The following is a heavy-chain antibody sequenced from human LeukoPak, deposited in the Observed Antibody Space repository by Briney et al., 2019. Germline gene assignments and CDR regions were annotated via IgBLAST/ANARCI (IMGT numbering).Heavy chain of an antibody. CDR3: ARHLRREVLTGSQFDY. J-gene: IGHJ4*02. D-gene: IGHD3-9*01. CDR1: GGSITTNSYY. CDR2: IYYDGTT. Sequence: SETLSLTCAVSGGSITTNSYYWAWIRQPPGKGLDWIGSIYYDGTTYYNPSLKSRLIMSVDTSKNQFSLRLTSVTAADTSIYYCARHLRREVLTGSQFDYWGQGTLVTVSS. V-gene: IGHV4-39*01.